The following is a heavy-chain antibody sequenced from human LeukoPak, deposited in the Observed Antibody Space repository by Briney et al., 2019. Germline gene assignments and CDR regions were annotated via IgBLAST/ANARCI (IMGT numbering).Heavy chain of an antibody. D-gene: IGHD3-22*01. CDR2: MNPNSGNT. CDR3: ARGSFGRWYDSSGYYGY. V-gene: IGHV1-8*03. Sequence: ASVKVSCKASGYTFTSYDINWVRQATGQGLEWMGWMNPNSGNTGYAQKFQGRVTITRNTSISTAYMELSSLRSEDTAVYYCARGSFGRWYDSSGYYGYRGQGTLVTVSS. J-gene: IGHJ4*02. CDR1: GYTFTSYD.